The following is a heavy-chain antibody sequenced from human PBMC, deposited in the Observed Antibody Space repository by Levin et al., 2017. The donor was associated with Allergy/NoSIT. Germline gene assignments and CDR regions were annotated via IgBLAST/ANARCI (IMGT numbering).Heavy chain of an antibody. CDR1: GGSFTDDH. CDR3: VYRGY. J-gene: IGHJ4*02. CDR2: INPNRNT. V-gene: IGHV4-34*01. Sequence: SETLSLTCAVYGGSFTDDHWSWIRQPPGKGLEWIGDINPNRNTNYNPSLTSRLTISVDTSKNQFSLRLNSLTAADTAVYYCVYRGYWGQGTPVTVSS. D-gene: IGHD1-14*01.